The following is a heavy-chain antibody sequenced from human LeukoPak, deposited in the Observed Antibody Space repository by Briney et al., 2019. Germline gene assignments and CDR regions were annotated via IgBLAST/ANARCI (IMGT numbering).Heavy chain of an antibody. J-gene: IGHJ4*02. CDR2: IYTSGST. D-gene: IGHD3-22*01. CDR1: GGSISSYY. V-gene: IGHV4-4*07. CDR3: ARGGYYYDSSLNFDY. Sequence: SETLSLTCTVSGGSISSYYWSWIRQPAGKGLEWIGRIYTSGSTNYNPSLKSRVTMSVDTSKNQFSLKLSSVTAADTAVYYCARGGYYYDSSLNFDYWGQGTLVTVSS.